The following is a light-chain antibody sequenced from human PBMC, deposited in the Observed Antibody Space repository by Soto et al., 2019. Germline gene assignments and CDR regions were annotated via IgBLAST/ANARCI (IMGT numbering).Light chain of an antibody. Sequence: QSVLTQPASVSGSPGQSITISCTGTSSDVGAYNYVSWYQQHPGKAPKLMIFEVNNRPSGVSNRFSGSKSGNTASLTISGLQAEDEADYYCSSYTSSSTRVFGTGTKVTV. J-gene: IGLJ1*01. CDR1: SSDVGAYNY. CDR2: EVN. CDR3: SSYTSSSTRV. V-gene: IGLV2-14*01.